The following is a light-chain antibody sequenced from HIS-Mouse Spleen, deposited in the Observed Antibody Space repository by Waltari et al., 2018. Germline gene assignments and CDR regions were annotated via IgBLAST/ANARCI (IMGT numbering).Light chain of an antibody. J-gene: IGLJ2*01. CDR2: EGS. CDR1: RSDVGSYNL. V-gene: IGLV2-23*01. Sequence: QSALTQPASVSGSPGHSITSPCTGTRSDVGSYNLVAWYQQHPGKAPNLMIYEGSKRPSGVSNRFSGSKSGNTASLTISGLQAEDEADYYCCSYAGSSTVVFGGGTKLTVL. CDR3: CSYAGSSTVV.